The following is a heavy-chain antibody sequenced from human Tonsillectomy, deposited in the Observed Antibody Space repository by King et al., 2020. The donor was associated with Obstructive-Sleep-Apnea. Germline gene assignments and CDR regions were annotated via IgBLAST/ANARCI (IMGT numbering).Heavy chain of an antibody. J-gene: IGHJ5*02. CDR3: ARGHGWGTSSDWFDP. D-gene: IGHD3-10*01. CDR1: CGSISDSKW. Sequence: QLQESGPGLVKSSGTLFLTCAVSCGSISDSKWWTWVLQPPGKGLEWIGEISHGWSPFYNPALTSRVTISLDKSNAPFFLELGSLTAADTAVYFCARGHGWGTSSDWFDPWGQGILVTVSS. V-gene: IGHV4-4*02. CDR2: ISHGWSP.